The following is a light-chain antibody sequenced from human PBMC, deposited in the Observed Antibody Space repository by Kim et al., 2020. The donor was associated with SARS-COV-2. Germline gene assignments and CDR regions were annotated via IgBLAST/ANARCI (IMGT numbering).Light chain of an antibody. CDR1: QSVRNN. V-gene: IGKV3-15*01. CDR3: QQYNEWPPWT. CDR2: SAS. J-gene: IGKJ1*01. Sequence: YPGARATLSCRARQSVRNNLAWYQQRPGQAPRLLIHSASTRATGIPVRFTGSGSGTEFTLTISNLQSEDFAIYYCQQYNEWPPWTFGQGTKVDIK.